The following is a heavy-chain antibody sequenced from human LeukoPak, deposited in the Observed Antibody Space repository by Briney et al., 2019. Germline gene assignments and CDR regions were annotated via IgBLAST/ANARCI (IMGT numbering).Heavy chain of an antibody. J-gene: IGHJ3*02. V-gene: IGHV1-69*04. CDR3: ARPLQMAALDAFDI. D-gene: IGHD5-24*01. Sequence: GASVKVSCKASGGTFSSHAISWVRQAPGQGLEWMGRIIPILGIANYAQKFQGRVTITADKSTSTAYMELSSLRSEDTAVYYCARPLQMAALDAFDIWGQGTMVAVSS. CDR1: GGTFSSHA. CDR2: IIPILGIA.